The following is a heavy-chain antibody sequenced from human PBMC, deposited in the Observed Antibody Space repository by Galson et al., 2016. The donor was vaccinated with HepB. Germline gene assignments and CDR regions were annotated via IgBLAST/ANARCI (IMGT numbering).Heavy chain of an antibody. V-gene: IGHV1-3*01. Sequence: SVKVSCKASGYTFTSYDVHWMRQAPGQRLEWMGWISAGRGDTKYSQKSQGRVSISRDTSATTAYMELNSLRSEDTAVYYCAREGVGDEEVFDYWGQGTLVTVSS. CDR3: AREGVGDEEVFDY. CDR1: GYTFTSYD. J-gene: IGHJ4*02. D-gene: IGHD2-21*02. CDR2: ISAGRGDT.